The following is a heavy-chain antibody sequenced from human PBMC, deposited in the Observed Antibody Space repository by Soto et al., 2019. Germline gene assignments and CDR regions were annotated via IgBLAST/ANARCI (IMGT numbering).Heavy chain of an antibody. J-gene: IGHJ4*02. V-gene: IGHV3-23*01. Sequence: GGSLRLSCAASGFTFSSYPMSWVRQAPGKGLEWVSGVSNSGGSSTYYADSVKGRFAISRDDSKNTLYLQMNSLRAEDTAVYYCAKGTLYDFWGQGTLVTVSS. D-gene: IGHD2-2*02. CDR1: GFTFSSYP. CDR3: AKGTLYDF. CDR2: VSNSGGSST.